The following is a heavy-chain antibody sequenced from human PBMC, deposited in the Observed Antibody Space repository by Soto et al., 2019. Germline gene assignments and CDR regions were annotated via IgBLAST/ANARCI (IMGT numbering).Heavy chain of an antibody. J-gene: IGHJ4*02. V-gene: IGHV3-23*01. Sequence: GGSLRLSCAASGFTFSSYPMSWVRQAPGKGLEWVSGVSNSGGSSTYYADSVKGRFAISRDDSKNTLYLQMNSLRAEDTAVYYCAKGTLYDFWGQGTLVTVSS. D-gene: IGHD2-2*02. CDR1: GFTFSSYP. CDR3: AKGTLYDF. CDR2: VSNSGGSST.